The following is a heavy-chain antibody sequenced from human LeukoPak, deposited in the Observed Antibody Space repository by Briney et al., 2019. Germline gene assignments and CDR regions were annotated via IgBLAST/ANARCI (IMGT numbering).Heavy chain of an antibody. J-gene: IGHJ4*02. CDR3: ARERGEEYSSGWYKTNFFDT. Sequence: SETLSLTCTVSSDFFSSVTDYWAWIRQPPGKGLEWIASGDYSGGTYYNPSLESRVAISADMSKNQISLKLSSVTAADTALYYCARERGEEYSSGWYKTNFFDTWGQGTRVTVSS. V-gene: IGHV4-39*07. CDR1: SDFFSSVTDY. D-gene: IGHD6-19*01. CDR2: GDYSGGT.